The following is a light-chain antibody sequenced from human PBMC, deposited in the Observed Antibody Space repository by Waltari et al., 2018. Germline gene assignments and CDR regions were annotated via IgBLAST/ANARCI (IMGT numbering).Light chain of an antibody. V-gene: IGKV1-39*01. Sequence: DIQMTQSPSSLSAYVGDRVTITFQARQSISIYLNWYQQKPGKAPNLLIYAASTLQSGVPSRFSGGGSGTDFTLTINSLQPEDFATYYCQQSYITPRTFGQGTKVEIK. J-gene: IGKJ1*01. CDR2: AAS. CDR3: QQSYITPRT. CDR1: QSISIY.